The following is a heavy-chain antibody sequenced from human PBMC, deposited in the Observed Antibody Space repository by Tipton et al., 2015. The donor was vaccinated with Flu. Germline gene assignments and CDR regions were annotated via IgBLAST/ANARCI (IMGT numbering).Heavy chain of an antibody. D-gene: IGHD6-19*01. CDR2: INHSGST. V-gene: IGHV4-34*01. CDR3: ARGPSPSFSSGWYLYSYYVLDV. Sequence: TLSLTCAVYGGSFSGYYWSWIRQPPGKGLEWIGEINHSGSTNYNPSLKSRVTISVDTSKNQFSLKLSSATAADTAVYYCARGPSPSFSSGWYLYSYYVLDVWAQGATVPLSS. J-gene: IGHJ6*02. CDR1: GGSFSGYY.